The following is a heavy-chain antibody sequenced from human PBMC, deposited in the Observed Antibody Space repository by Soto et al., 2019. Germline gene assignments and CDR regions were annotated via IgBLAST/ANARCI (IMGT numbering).Heavy chain of an antibody. J-gene: IGHJ4*02. CDR2: IHYSRST. D-gene: IGHD3-10*01. Sequence: TLSLTCTVSGGSISGYYWSWIRQRPGKELEWSGYIHYSRSTNYNPSLKSRVTVSLDTSKNHFSLKLSSVTAADTAVYYCAREGSGSYYPTTFDYWGQGTLVTVSS. CDR1: GGSISGYY. V-gene: IGHV4-59*12. CDR3: AREGSGSYYPTTFDY.